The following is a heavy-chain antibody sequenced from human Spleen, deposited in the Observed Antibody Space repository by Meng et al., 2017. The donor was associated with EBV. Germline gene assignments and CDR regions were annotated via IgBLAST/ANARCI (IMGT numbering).Heavy chain of an antibody. Sequence: QVRLGEAGVEVKRPGASVKVSCKTSGYTFTSFEINWVRQATGQGLEWMGWMRPKSGNTGYAQKFQGRVTLTTDTSTSTAYMEPRSLRSDDTAVYYCATWPPMVQGVIAGYYFDYWGQGTLVTVSS. CDR1: GYTFTSFE. J-gene: IGHJ4*02. V-gene: IGHV1-8*01. D-gene: IGHD3-10*01. CDR2: MRPKSGNT. CDR3: ATWPPMVQGVIAGYYFDY.